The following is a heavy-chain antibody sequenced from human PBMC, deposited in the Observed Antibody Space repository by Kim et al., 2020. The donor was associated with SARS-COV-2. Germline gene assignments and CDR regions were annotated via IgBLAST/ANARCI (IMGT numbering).Heavy chain of an antibody. V-gene: IGHV4-59*08. J-gene: IGHJ5*02. CDR3: ARHGPQGASNWFDP. Sequence: SETLSLTCTVSGGSISNYYWSWIRQPPGKGLEWIGYLYYSGSTNYNPSLKSRLTISVDTSKNQFSLKLSSVTAADTAVYYWARHGPQGASNWFDPWGQG. CDR2: LYYSGST. D-gene: IGHD3-16*01. CDR1: GGSISNYY.